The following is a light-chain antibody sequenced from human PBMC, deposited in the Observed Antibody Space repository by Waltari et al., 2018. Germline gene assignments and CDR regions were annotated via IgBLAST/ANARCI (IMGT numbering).Light chain of an antibody. Sequence: QSVLTQPPSASGTPGQSVTISCSGSLSNIGANFVYLYQQVPGTAPKILIYRNDQGPSGGRDRFSASKSGSSASLAIGGRRSEDEADYFCAAWDDSLGGHFVFGTGTKVIV. CDR1: LSNIGANF. J-gene: IGLJ1*01. CDR2: RND. V-gene: IGLV1-47*01. CDR3: AAWDDSLGGHFV.